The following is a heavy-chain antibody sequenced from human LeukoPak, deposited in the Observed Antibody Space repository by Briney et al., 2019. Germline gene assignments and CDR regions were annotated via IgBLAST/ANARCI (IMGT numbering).Heavy chain of an antibody. Sequence: AGGSLRLSCAASGFTFDDYAMHWVRQAPGKGLEWVSGISWNSGSIGYADSVKGRFTISRDNAKNSLYLQMNSLRAEDTALYYCAKGLTWFDYWGQGTLVTVSS. CDR2: ISWNSGSI. J-gene: IGHJ4*02. CDR3: AKGLTWFDY. V-gene: IGHV3-9*01. D-gene: IGHD3-9*01. CDR1: GFTFDDYA.